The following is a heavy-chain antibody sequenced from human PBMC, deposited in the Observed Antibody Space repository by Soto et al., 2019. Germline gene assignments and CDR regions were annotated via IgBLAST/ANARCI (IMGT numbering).Heavy chain of an antibody. CDR3: VEDFSPDSAWDFDY. CDR2: ITRSGDST. J-gene: IGHJ4*02. CDR1: GFTFSNYA. Sequence: GGSLRLSCAASGFTFSNYAMSWVRQAPGKGLEWVSAITRSGDSTYYADSVKGRFTISRDNSKNTLYLQMISLRADDTAVYYCVEDFSPDSAWDFDYWGQGTLVTVSS. D-gene: IGHD6-19*01. V-gene: IGHV3-23*01.